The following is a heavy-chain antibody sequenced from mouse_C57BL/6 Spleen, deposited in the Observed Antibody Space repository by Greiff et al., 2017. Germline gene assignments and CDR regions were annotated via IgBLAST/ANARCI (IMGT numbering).Heavy chain of an antibody. CDR3: ASSFYGSSDY. Sequence: QVQLKQSGAELARPGASVKMSCKASGYTFTSYTMHWVKQRPGQGLEWIGYINPSSGYTKYNQKFKDKATLTADKSSSTAYMQLSSLTSEDSAVYYCASSFYGSSDYWGQGTTLTVSS. D-gene: IGHD1-1*01. J-gene: IGHJ2*01. CDR1: GYTFTSYT. V-gene: IGHV1-4*01. CDR2: INPSSGYT.